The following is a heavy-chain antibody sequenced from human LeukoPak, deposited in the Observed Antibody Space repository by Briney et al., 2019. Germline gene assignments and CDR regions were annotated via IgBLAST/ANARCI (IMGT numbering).Heavy chain of an antibody. CDR3: ARDRGLTTSDFDY. CDR1: GFTSSSYS. D-gene: IGHD3-10*01. Sequence: PGGSLRLSCAASGFTSSSYSMNWVRQAPGKGLEWVSSISSSSSYIYYADSVKGRFTISRDNAKNSLYLQMNSLRAEDTAVYYCARDRGLTTSDFDYWGQGTLVTVSS. CDR2: ISSSSSYI. J-gene: IGHJ4*02. V-gene: IGHV3-21*01.